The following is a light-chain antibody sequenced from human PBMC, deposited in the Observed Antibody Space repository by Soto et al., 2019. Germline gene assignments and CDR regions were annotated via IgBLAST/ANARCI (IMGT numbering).Light chain of an antibody. Sequence: QSVLTQSPSASGTPGQRVSISCSGSTSNIGTNTVNWYQHVPGTAPKLLIYSDNQRPSAVPGRFSGSKSGTSASLAISGLLSEDEAGYYCATWDDSLKFVFGGGTKVTVL. J-gene: IGLJ2*01. CDR1: TSNIGTNT. CDR3: ATWDDSLKFV. V-gene: IGLV1-44*01. CDR2: SDN.